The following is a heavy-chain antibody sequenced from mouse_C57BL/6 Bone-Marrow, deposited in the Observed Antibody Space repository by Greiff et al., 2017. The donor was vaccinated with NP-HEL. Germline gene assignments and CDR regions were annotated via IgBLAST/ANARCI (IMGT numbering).Heavy chain of an antibody. Sequence: QVQLQQSGAELVKPGASVKISCKASGYAFSSYWMNWVKQRPGKGLEWIGQIYPGDGDTNYNGKFKGKATLTADKSSSTAYMQLSSLTSEDSAVYFCARYYDGYYAWFAYWGQGTLVTVSA. J-gene: IGHJ3*01. CDR1: GYAFSSYW. CDR3: ARYYDGYYAWFAY. D-gene: IGHD2-3*01. V-gene: IGHV1-80*01. CDR2: IYPGDGDT.